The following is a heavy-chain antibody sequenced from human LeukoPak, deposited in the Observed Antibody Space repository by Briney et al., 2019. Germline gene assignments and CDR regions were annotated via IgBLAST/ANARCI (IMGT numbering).Heavy chain of an antibody. D-gene: IGHD3-3*01. V-gene: IGHV4-30-4*08. CDR3: ARDSDFWSGYYYFDY. J-gene: IGHJ4*02. Sequence: SETLSLTCTVSGGSISRADYYWSWIRQLPGKGLEWIGYIYYSGSTYYNPSLKSRATISIDTSKNQFSLKLSSVTAADTAVYYCARDSDFWSGYYYFDYWGQGTLVTVSS. CDR1: GGSISRADYY. CDR2: IYYSGST.